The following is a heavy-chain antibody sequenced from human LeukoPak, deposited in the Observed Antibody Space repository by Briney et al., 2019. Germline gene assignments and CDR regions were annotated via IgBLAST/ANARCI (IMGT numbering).Heavy chain of an antibody. CDR1: RFTFSNYA. D-gene: IGHD4/OR15-4a*01. CDR2: INGDGSLN. CDR3: TRDRAYGALDY. Sequence: PGGSLRLSCAASRFTFSNYAMTWVRQAPGKGLEWVANINGDGSLNGHVASVKGRFTISRDNAKNSVYLQMISLRDEDTAVYYCTRDRAYGALDYWGQGTLVTVSS. V-gene: IGHV3-7*01. J-gene: IGHJ4*02.